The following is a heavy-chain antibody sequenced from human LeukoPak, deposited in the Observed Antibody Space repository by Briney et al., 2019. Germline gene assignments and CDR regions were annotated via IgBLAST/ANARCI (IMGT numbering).Heavy chain of an antibody. Sequence: EASVKVSCKASGYTFTGYYMHWVRQAPGQGLEWMGWIDPNSGGTNYAQKFQGRVTMTRDTSISTAYMELSRLRSDDTAVYYCARDYEVAGAFDYWGQGTLVTVSS. CDR3: ARDYEVAGAFDY. CDR1: GYTFTGYY. CDR2: IDPNSGGT. D-gene: IGHD6-19*01. V-gene: IGHV1-2*02. J-gene: IGHJ4*02.